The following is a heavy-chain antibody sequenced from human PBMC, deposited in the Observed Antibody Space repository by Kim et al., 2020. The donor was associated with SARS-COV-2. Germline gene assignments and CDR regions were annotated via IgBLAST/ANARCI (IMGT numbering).Heavy chain of an antibody. D-gene: IGHD6-19*01. Sequence: KGRFTISRDNSKNTLYLQMNSLRAEDTAIYYCAKDLYSHSSGWYACWFDPWGQGTLVTVSS. V-gene: IGHV3-23*01. CDR3: AKDLYSHSSGWYACWFDP. J-gene: IGHJ5*02.